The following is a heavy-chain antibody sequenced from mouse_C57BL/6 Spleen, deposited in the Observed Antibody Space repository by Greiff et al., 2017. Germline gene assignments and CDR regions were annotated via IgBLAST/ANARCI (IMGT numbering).Heavy chain of an antibody. CDR3: ARHGDYDDDGDPFAY. Sequence: VHLVESGPGLVAPSQSLSITCTVSGFSLTSYGVHWVRQPPGKGLEWLVVIWSDGSTTYNSALKSRLSISKDNSKSQVFLKMNSLQTDDTAMYYCARHGDYDDDGDPFAYWGQGTLVTVSA. D-gene: IGHD2-4*01. CDR1: GFSLTSYG. J-gene: IGHJ3*01. V-gene: IGHV2-6-1*01. CDR2: IWSDGST.